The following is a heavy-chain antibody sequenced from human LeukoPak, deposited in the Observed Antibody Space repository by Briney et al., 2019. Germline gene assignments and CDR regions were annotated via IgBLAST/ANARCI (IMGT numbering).Heavy chain of an antibody. J-gene: IGHJ4*02. D-gene: IGHD3-22*01. CDR1: GFTFSSYW. CDR3: ARDSSGYYETFCDY. CDR2: INQYGSAK. Sequence: GGSLRLSCAASGFTFSSYWMSWVRQAPGKGLEWVANINQYGSAKYFVDSVKGRLTISRDNANNSLYLQMNSLRAEDTAVYYCARDSSGYYETFCDYWGQGTLVTVSS. V-gene: IGHV3-7*01.